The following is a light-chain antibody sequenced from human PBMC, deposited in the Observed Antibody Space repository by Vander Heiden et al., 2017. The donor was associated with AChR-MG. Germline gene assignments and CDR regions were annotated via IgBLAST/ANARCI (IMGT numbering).Light chain of an antibody. J-gene: IGKJ4*01. CDR3: LQHNSYFT. CDR2: AAS. V-gene: IGKV1-17*01. CDR1: QGIGND. Sequence: DLHMPQSPSSLSASVGDRVTITCRASQGIGNDLGWYQQKPGKAPKRLIYAASRLQSGVPSRCSGSGSGTEFTLTISCLQPEDFATYYCLQHNSYFTFGGGTKVEIK.